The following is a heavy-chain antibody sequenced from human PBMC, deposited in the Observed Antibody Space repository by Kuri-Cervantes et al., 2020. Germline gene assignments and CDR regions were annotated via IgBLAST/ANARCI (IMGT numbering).Heavy chain of an antibody. V-gene: IGHV3-33*01. CDR2: VWYDGSNK. CDR1: GFSFSTNG. D-gene: IGHD2/OR15-2a*01. Sequence: GGSLRLSCAASGFSFSTNGMHWVRQAPGKGLEWVAVVWYDGSNKYYADFVKGRFTISRDNFKNTLYLQMNSLRVEDTAVYYCARDREYYYYGMDVWGQGTPVTVSS. J-gene: IGHJ6*02. CDR3: ARDREYYYYGMDV.